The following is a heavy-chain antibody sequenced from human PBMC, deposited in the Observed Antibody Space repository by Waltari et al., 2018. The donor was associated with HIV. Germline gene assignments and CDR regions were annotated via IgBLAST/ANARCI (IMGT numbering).Heavy chain of an antibody. J-gene: IGHJ6*02. V-gene: IGHV3-53*01. CDR3: ARDPRSSGYYGVDV. CDR2: IYSGGSR. CDR1: GFTVSSNY. Sequence: EVQLVESGGGLIETGGSLRLSCDASGFTVSSNYMSWVRQAPGKGLEWVSVIYSGGSRYYADSVKGRFTISRDNSKNTVSLHMNSLRAEDTAVYYCARDPRSSGYYGVDVWGQGTAVTVSS. D-gene: IGHD1-26*01.